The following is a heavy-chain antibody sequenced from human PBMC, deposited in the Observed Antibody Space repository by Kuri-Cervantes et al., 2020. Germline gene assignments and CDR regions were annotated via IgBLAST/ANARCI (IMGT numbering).Heavy chain of an antibody. CDR2: INSDGSGT. D-gene: IGHD4-17*01. CDR3: ATGNGDSRYYFDC. J-gene: IGHJ4*02. V-gene: IGHV3-74*01. CDR1: GFTFSSYW. Sequence: GESLKISCAASGFTFSSYWMHWVRQAPGKGLVWVSRINSDGSGTTYADSVKGRFTISRDNAKNTLYLQMNNLRVEDTAVYYCATGNGDSRYYFDCWGQGTLVTVSS.